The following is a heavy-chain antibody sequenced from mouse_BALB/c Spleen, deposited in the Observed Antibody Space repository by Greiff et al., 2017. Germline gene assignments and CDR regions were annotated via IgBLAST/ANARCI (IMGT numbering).Heavy chain of an antibody. CDR1: GYAFTNYL. J-gene: IGHJ3*01. Sequence: VKLMESGAELVRPGTSVKVSCKASGYAFTNYLIEWVKQRPGQGLEWIGVINPGSGGTNYNEKFKGKATLTADKSSSTAYMQLSSLTSDDSAVYFCARERTARAPFAYWGQGTLVTVSA. CDR2: INPGSGGT. CDR3: ARERTARAPFAY. D-gene: IGHD3-2*01. V-gene: IGHV1-54*01.